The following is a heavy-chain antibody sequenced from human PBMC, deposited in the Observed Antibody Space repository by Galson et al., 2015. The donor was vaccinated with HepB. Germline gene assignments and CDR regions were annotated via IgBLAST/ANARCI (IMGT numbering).Heavy chain of an antibody. CDR1: GYTFTSYG. CDR3: ARTLSGYDWEGLDY. D-gene: IGHD5-12*01. J-gene: IGHJ4*02. Sequence: SVKVSCKASGYTFTSYGISWVRQAPGQGLEWMGWISAYNGNTNYAQKLQGRVTMTTDTSTSTAYMELRSLRSDDTAVYYCARTLSGYDWEGLDYWGQGTLVTVSS. V-gene: IGHV1-18*04. CDR2: ISAYNGNT.